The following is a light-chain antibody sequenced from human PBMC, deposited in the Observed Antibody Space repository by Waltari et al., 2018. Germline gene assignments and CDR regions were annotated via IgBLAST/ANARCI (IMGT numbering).Light chain of an antibody. V-gene: IGLV1-44*01. Sequence: QSVLTQAPSASGTPGRGVTVSCSGSDSNIGANSVPWYQHVPGAAPKALIYRSNQRPAGAPARFSGSKSGTSASLAISGLRSEDEADYYCAAWDDRLDSYVFGTGTRVTVL. J-gene: IGLJ1*01. CDR3: AAWDDRLDSYV. CDR2: RSN. CDR1: DSNIGANS.